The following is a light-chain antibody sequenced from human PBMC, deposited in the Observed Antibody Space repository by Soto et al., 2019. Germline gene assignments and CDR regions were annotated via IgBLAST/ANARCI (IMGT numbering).Light chain of an antibody. CDR1: QSVSSK. Sequence: EIVMTQSPATLSVSPGERATLSCWASQSVSSKLAWYQQKPGQAPRLLIYGAFTRATGIPARFSGSGSGTDFTLTISSLQSEDFGVYYYQQYNNWLWTFGQGTKVEIK. CDR3: QQYNNWLWT. J-gene: IGKJ1*01. CDR2: GAF. V-gene: IGKV3D-15*01.